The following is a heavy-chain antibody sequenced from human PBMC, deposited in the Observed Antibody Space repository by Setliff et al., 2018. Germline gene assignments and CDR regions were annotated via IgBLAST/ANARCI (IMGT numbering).Heavy chain of an antibody. Sequence: SETLSLTCTVSGGSMTSYYWTWIRQPPGEGLEWIGYIFYSGNTEYNPSLKSRVTISVDTSKSQFSLKLTSVTAADTAVYYCARSPSSGAYWNPRPFYSDYWARGTLVTVSS. CDR3: ARSPSSGAYWNPRPFYSDY. D-gene: IGHD1-26*01. CDR2: IFYSGNT. J-gene: IGHJ4*02. CDR1: GGSMTSYY. V-gene: IGHV4-59*01.